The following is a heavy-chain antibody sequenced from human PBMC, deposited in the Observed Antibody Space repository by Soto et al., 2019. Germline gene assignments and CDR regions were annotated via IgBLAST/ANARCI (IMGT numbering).Heavy chain of an antibody. Sequence: LRLSCTASGFTFRSYGMHWVRQAPVKGLEWVAVIWYDGSKKYYADSVKGRFTISRDNAKNTLNLQMNSLRVEDTAVYYCTRGKYDSSGYPVYWGQGPLVTVSS. J-gene: IGHJ4*02. CDR3: TRGKYDSSGYPVY. CDR2: IWYDGSKK. CDR1: GFTFRSYG. V-gene: IGHV3-33*01. D-gene: IGHD3-22*01.